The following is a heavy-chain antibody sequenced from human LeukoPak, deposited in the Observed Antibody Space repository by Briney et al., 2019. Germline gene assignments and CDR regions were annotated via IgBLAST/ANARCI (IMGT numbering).Heavy chain of an antibody. J-gene: IGHJ4*02. CDR3: AKLNTLYYYGSGSPFDY. CDR1: GFTFSNYA. CDR2: ISGYGGTT. Sequence: GGSLRLSCAASGFTFSNYAMSWVRQAPGKGLEWVSTISGYGGTTYFADSVKGRFTISRDNSKNTLYLQMNSLTAEDTAVYYCAKLNTLYYYGSGSPFDYWGQGTLVTVSS. D-gene: IGHD3-10*01. V-gene: IGHV3-23*01.